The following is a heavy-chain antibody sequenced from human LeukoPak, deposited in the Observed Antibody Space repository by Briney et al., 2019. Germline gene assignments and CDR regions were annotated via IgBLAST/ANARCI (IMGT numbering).Heavy chain of an antibody. D-gene: IGHD2-2*01. CDR2: KYYSGSA. Sequence: SETLSLTCNVPGVSVSDGRYYWTWIRHHPTRGLEWIGYKYYSGSAKYNPSLKSRLTISIDTAKNQFSLQLSSVTAADTATYYCATPYCSSLSCLDVFNMWGPRTRVTVSS. CDR3: ATPYCSSLSCLDVFNM. CDR1: GVSVSDGRYY. J-gene: IGHJ3*02. V-gene: IGHV4-31*03.